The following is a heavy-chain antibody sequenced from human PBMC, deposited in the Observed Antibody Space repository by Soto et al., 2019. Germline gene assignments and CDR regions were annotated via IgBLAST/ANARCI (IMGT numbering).Heavy chain of an antibody. J-gene: IGHJ6*02. CDR3: APLSVSLSGPYGIHV. V-gene: IGHV4-39*01. CDR1: GYSVSSSDYY. Sequence: SETLSLTCSVSGYSVSSSDYYWAWIRPPPGKGLEWIGSMLYSGLTYYNPSLKSRVTLSVDTSKNQFSVRLNSVTASDTAVYYCAPLSVSLSGPYGIHVWGQGTTVTVSS. D-gene: IGHD2-15*01. CDR2: MLYSGLT.